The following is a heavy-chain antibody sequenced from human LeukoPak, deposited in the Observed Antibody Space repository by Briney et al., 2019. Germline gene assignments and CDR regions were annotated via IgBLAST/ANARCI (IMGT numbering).Heavy chain of an antibody. V-gene: IGHV4-34*01. CDR2: INHSGST. CDR3: ARRARYYYDSSGYY. CDR1: GGSFSGYY. D-gene: IGHD3-22*01. J-gene: IGHJ4*02. Sequence: PSETLSLTCAVYGGSFSGYYWSWIRQPPGKRLEWIGEINHSGSTNYNPSLNSRVTISVDTSKNQFSLKLSSVTAADTAVYYCARRARYYYDSSGYYWGQGTLVTVSS.